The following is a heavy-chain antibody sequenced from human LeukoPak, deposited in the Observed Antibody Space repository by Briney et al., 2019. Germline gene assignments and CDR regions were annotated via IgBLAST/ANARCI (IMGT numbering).Heavy chain of an antibody. V-gene: IGHV4-61*02. Sequence: SETLSLTCTVSGGSISSGSYYWSWIRQPAGKGLEWIGRIYTSGSTNYNPSLKSRVTISVDTSKNQFSLKLSSVTAADTAVYYCARQGLRYLDWLLSPDAFDIWGQGTMVTVSS. D-gene: IGHD3-9*01. CDR3: ARQGLRYLDWLLSPDAFDI. J-gene: IGHJ3*02. CDR1: GGSISSGSYY. CDR2: IYTSGST.